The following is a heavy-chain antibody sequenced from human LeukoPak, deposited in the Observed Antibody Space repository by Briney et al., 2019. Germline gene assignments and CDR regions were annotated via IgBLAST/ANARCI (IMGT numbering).Heavy chain of an antibody. CDR1: GFSFNTYA. CDR2: ISNTGGST. J-gene: IGHJ1*01. CDR3: AQQVGYCSSGSCYFTY. V-gene: IGHV3-23*01. Sequence: GGSLRLSCAASGFSFNTYAMSWVRQAPGKGLEWVSAISNTGGSTYYADSVKGRFTISRDKSKNTLSLRMNSLRAEDTAVYYCAQQVGYCSSGSCYFTYWGQGTLVTVSS. D-gene: IGHD2-15*01.